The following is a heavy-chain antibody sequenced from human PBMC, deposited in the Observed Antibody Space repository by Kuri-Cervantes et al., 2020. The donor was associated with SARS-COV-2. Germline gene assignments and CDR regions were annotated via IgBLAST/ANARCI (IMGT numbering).Heavy chain of an antibody. J-gene: IGHJ6*03. Sequence: ASVKVSCKASGYTFTSYYMHWVRQAPGQGLEWMGWINPNSGDTNYAQKFQGRVTMTRDTSISTAYMELSRLRSDDTAVYYCARSSSSSVYCYYYMDVWGKGTTVTVSS. D-gene: IGHD6-6*01. V-gene: IGHV1-2*02. CDR3: ARSSSSSVYCYYYMDV. CDR2: INPNSGDT. CDR1: GYTFTSYY.